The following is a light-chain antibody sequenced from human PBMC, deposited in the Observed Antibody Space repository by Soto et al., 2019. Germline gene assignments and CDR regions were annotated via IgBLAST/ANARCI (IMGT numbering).Light chain of an antibody. CDR1: QSISYR. J-gene: IGKJ1*01. V-gene: IGKV1-5*01. CDR3: QHYNTYSWT. Sequence: DIQMTQSPSTLSASVGDRVTITCRASQSISYRLAWYQQKPGKAPKLLIYDASSLQSGVPSRFSGSGSGTEFTLTITSLQPDDFATYYCQHYNTYSWTFGQGTKV. CDR2: DAS.